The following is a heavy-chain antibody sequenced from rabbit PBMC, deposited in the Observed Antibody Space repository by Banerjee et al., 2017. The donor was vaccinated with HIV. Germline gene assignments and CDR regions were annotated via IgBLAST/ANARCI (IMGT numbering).Heavy chain of an antibody. V-gene: IGHV1S40*01. Sequence: QSLEESGGGLVKPGASLTLTCTASGFTLSSYWMYWVRQAPGKGLEWIACINTGTSGTWYATWVNGRFTISETSSTTVTLQMTSLTAADTATYFCARGYDDYDARLDLWGPGTLVTVS. D-gene: IGHD2-1*01. CDR1: GFTLSSYW. CDR3: ARGYDDYDARLDL. CDR2: INTGTSGT. J-gene: IGHJ3*01.